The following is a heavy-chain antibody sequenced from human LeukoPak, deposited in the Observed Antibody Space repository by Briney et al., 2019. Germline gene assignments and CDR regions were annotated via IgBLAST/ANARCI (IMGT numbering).Heavy chain of an antibody. V-gene: IGHV3-48*01. Sequence: PGGSLRLSCAASGFTFSTYSMSWVRQAPGKGLEWVSYISSSGGTKYYAASVKGRFTISRDNAKNSLYLQMNSLRAEDTAVYYCARSSGIVATAEYWGQGTLVTVSS. D-gene: IGHD5-12*01. J-gene: IGHJ4*02. CDR3: ARSSGIVATAEY. CDR1: GFTFSTYS. CDR2: ISSSGGTK.